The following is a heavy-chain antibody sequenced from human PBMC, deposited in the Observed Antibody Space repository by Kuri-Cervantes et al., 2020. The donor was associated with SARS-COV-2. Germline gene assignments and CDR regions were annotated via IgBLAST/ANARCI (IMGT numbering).Heavy chain of an antibody. CDR2: IDPSDSYT. CDR1: GYSFTSYW. V-gene: IGHV5-10-1*01. J-gene: IGHJ4*02. CDR3: ARHDKNGGSLTTDY. Sequence: GESLKISCKGSGYSFTSYWISWVRQIPGRGLEWMGRIDPSDSYTNYSPSFQGHVTISADKSNSTAYLQWSSLKASDTAMYYCARHDKNGGSLTTDYWGQGTLVTVSS. D-gene: IGHD1-26*01.